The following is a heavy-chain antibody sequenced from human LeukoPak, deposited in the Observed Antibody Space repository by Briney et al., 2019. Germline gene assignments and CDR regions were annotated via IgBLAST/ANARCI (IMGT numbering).Heavy chain of an antibody. CDR3: ARQSSGNYFDY. CDR2: IYHSGST. CDR1: GGSISSGGYY. J-gene: IGHJ4*02. V-gene: IGHV4-30-2*01. Sequence: PSETLSLTCTVSGGSISSGGYYWSWIRQPPGKGLEWIGYIYHSGSTYYNPSLKSRVTISVDRSKNQFSLKLSSVTAADTAVYYCARQSSGNYFDYWGQGTLVTVSS.